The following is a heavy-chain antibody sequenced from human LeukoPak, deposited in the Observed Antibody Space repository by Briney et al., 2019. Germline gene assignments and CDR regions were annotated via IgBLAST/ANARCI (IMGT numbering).Heavy chain of an antibody. CDR3: ARAAGRPYYDSSGYIDDY. CDR2: ISAYNGNT. V-gene: IGHV1-18*01. CDR1: GYSFTSYG. D-gene: IGHD3-22*01. Sequence: ASVKVSCKASGYSFTSYGISWVRQAPGQGLEGMGWISAYNGNTNYAQKLQGRVTMTTDTSTSTAYMELRGLRSDDTAVYDCARAAGRPYYDSSGYIDDYWGQGTLVTVSS. J-gene: IGHJ4*02.